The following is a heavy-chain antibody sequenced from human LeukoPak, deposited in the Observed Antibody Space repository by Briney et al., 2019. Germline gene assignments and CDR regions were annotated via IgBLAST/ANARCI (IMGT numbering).Heavy chain of an antibody. CDR2: ISAYNGNT. D-gene: IGHD6-25*01. CDR1: GYTFTSYG. Sequence: ASVKVSCKASGYTFTSYGISWVRQAPGQGLEWMGWISAYNGNTNYAHKFQGRLTMTSDTSTSTVYMELNSLRSEDTAVYFCARVGVTAATADYWGQGTLVTVSS. V-gene: IGHV1-18*01. CDR3: ARVGVTAATADY. J-gene: IGHJ4*02.